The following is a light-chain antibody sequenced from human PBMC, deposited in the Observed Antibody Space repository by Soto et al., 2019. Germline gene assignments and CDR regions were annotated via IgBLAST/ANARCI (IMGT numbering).Light chain of an antibody. CDR2: DVN. Sequence: QSALTQPPSASGSPGQSVAISCTGTASDIGGYTFVSWYQQHPGKAPKLLIYDVNKRPSGVPDRFSGSKSGNTASLAVSGFQAEDEADYYCSAHGGTNPYVFGTGTKVTVL. CDR3: SAHGGTNPYV. CDR1: ASDIGGYTF. V-gene: IGLV2-8*01. J-gene: IGLJ1*01.